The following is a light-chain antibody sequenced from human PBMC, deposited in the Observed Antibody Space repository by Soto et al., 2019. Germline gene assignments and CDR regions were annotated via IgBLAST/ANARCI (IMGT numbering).Light chain of an antibody. V-gene: IGLV2-14*03. Sequence: QSVLTQPASVSGSPGQSLTISCTGTSGDVVGYNYVSWYQQHPGKAPKLMIYDFSNRTSVVSNRFSGSKSGNTASLTISGLLAEDEADYYCSSYTSSNNYVFGTGNKLTVL. CDR1: SGDVVGYNY. CDR2: DFS. J-gene: IGLJ1*01. CDR3: SSYTSSNNYV.